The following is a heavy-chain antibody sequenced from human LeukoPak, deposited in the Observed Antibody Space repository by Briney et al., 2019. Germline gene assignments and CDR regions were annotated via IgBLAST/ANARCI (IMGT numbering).Heavy chain of an antibody. CDR2: INSGSSTI. J-gene: IGHJ6*03. V-gene: IGHV3-48*01. CDR3: ARERWLRYYMDV. Sequence: QPGGSLRLSCAASGFTFTTYNMNWVRQAPGKGLEWVSYINSGSSTIYYADSVKGRFTISRDNAKNSLYLQMNNLRAEDTAVYYCARERWLRYYMDVWGKGTTVTVSS. CDR1: GFTFTTYN. D-gene: IGHD5-12*01.